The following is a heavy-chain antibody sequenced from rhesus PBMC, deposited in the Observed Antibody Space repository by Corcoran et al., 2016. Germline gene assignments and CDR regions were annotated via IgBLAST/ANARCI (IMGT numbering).Heavy chain of an antibody. CDR3: ARGEAGTIGNAFDF. V-gene: IGHV4-169*01. CDR2: IDGSGSIT. CDR1: GGSISSSY. J-gene: IGHJ3*01. Sequence: QLQLQESGPGLVKPSETLSVTCAVSGGSISSSYWSWIRQAPGKGLEWIGYIDGSGSITNYTPALSSRVTLSVDTSKNQLSLKLCSVTAADTAVYYGARGEAGTIGNAFDFWGQGLRVTVSS. D-gene: IGHD1-1*01.